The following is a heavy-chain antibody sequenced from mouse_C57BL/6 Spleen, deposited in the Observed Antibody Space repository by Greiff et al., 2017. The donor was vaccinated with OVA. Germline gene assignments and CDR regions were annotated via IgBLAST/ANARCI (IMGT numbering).Heavy chain of an antibody. CDR3: ATWDRDYFDY. V-gene: IGHV1-4*01. Sequence: QVHVKQSGAELARPGASVKMSCKASGYTFTSYTMHWVNQRPGQGLEWIGYINPSSGYTKYNQKFKDKATLTADKSSSTAYMQLSSLTSEDSAVYYCATWDRDYFDYWGQGTTLTVSS. D-gene: IGHD3-3*01. J-gene: IGHJ2*01. CDR1: GYTFTSYT. CDR2: INPSSGYT.